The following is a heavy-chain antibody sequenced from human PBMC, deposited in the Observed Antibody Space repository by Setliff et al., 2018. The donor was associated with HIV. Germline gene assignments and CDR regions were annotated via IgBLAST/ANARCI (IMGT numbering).Heavy chain of an antibody. CDR1: GDSIANNDYY. CDR3: ARVGLSSGFELDI. D-gene: IGHD3-22*01. J-gene: IGHJ3*02. Sequence: LSLTCTVSGDSIANNDYYWSWIRQPPGKGLEWIGYIYYTGNTHYNPSLQSQLTISIDTSKQQFSLKLSSVTAADTAVYYCARVGLSSGFELDIWGQGTMVTVSS. CDR2: IYYTGNT. V-gene: IGHV4-30-4*08.